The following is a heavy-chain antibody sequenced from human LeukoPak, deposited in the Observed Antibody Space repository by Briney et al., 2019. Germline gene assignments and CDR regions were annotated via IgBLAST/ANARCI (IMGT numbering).Heavy chain of an antibody. J-gene: IGHJ4*02. CDR2: ISGSGGST. D-gene: IGHD6-19*01. CDR3: AKVLGAVAGNNYFVY. V-gene: IGHV3-23*01. Sequence: GGSLRLSCAASGFTFSSYAMSWVRQAPGKGLERVSAISGSGGSTYYADSVKGRFTISRDNSKNTLYLQMNSLRAEDTAVYYCAKVLGAVAGNNYFVYWGQGTLVTVSS. CDR1: GFTFSSYA.